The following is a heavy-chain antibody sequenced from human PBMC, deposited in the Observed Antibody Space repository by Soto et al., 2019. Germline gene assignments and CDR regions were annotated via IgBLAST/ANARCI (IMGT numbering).Heavy chain of an antibody. CDR1: GYTFTSYG. D-gene: IGHD3-10*01. J-gene: IGHJ3*02. CDR3: ARDCYYGSGSYYANDAFDI. CDR2: ISAYNGNT. V-gene: IGHV1-18*04. Sequence: ASVKVSCKASGYTFTSYGISWVRQAPGQGLEWMGWISAYNGNTNYAQKLQGRVTMTTDTSTSTAYMELRSLRSDDTAVYYCARDCYYGSGSYYANDAFDIWGQGTMVTVSS.